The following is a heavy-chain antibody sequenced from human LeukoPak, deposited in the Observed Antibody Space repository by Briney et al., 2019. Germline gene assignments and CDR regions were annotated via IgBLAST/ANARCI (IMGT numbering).Heavy chain of an antibody. CDR3: ARDPGLSPFDY. Sequence: GGSLRLSCAASGFTFSRHGMHWVRKAPGKGLEWVAVIWSDGSNEDYADSVKGRFTISRDNSKNTLYLQMNSLRAEDTAVYYCARDPGLSPFDYWGQGTLVTVSS. CDR2: IWSDGSNE. CDR1: GFTFSRHG. D-gene: IGHD3-16*02. V-gene: IGHV3-33*01. J-gene: IGHJ4*02.